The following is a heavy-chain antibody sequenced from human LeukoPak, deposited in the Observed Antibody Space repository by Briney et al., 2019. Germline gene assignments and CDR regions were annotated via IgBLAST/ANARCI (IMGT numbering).Heavy chain of an antibody. CDR1: GGSISSGSYY. J-gene: IGHJ4*02. CDR2: IYTSGST. D-gene: IGHD6-13*01. V-gene: IGHV4-61*02. Sequence: SSQTLSLTCTVSGGSISSGSYYWSWIRQPAGKGLEWIGRIYTSGSTNYNPSLKSRVTISVDTSKNQFSLKLSSVTAADTAVYYCARATSGYNSSPPEDCWGQGTLVTVSS. CDR3: ARATSGYNSSPPEDC.